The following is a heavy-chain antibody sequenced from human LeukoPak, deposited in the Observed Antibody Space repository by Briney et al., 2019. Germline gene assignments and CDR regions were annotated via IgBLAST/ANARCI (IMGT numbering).Heavy chain of an antibody. V-gene: IGHV5-51*01. Sequence: GESLKISCKGFGYSFTSYWIGWVRQMPGKGLEWMGIIYPGDSDTRYSPSFQGQVTISADRSISTAYLQWSSLKASDTAMYYCARLLFALGYSSGWYPNWFDPWGQGTLVTVSS. CDR3: ARLLFALGYSSGWYPNWFDP. CDR2: IYPGDSDT. J-gene: IGHJ5*02. CDR1: GYSFTSYW. D-gene: IGHD6-19*01.